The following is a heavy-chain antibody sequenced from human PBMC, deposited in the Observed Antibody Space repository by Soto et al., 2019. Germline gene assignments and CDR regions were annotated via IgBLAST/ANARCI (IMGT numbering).Heavy chain of an antibody. CDR2: IYYSGST. J-gene: IGHJ3*02. D-gene: IGHD3-10*01. Sequence: QLQLQESGPGLVKPSETLSLTCTVSGGSISSSSYYWGWIRQPPGKGLEWIGSIYYSGSTYYNPSLKSRVTISVDTSKNQFSLKLSSVTAADTAVYYCASRRGVMWFGALAFDIWGQGTMVTVSS. CDR3: ASRRGVMWFGALAFDI. CDR1: GGSISSSSYY. V-gene: IGHV4-39*01.